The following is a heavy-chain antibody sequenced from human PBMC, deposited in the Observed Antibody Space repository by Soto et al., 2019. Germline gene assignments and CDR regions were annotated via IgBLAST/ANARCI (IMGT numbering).Heavy chain of an antibody. Sequence: SETLSLTCTVSGGSISSYYWSWIRQPPGKGLEWIGYIYYSGSTNYNPSLKSRVTISVDTSKNQFSLKLSSVTAADTAVYYCARSVITMVRGVITFRYYYMDVWGKGTTVTVSS. CDR2: IYYSGST. V-gene: IGHV4-59*08. CDR3: ARSVITMVRGVITFRYYYMDV. CDR1: GGSISSYY. J-gene: IGHJ6*03. D-gene: IGHD3-10*01.